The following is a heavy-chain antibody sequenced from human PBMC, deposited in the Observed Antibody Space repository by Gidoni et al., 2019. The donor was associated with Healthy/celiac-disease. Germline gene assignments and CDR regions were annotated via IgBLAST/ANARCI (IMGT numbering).Heavy chain of an antibody. J-gene: IGHJ6*02. D-gene: IGHD5-12*01. CDR1: GDTFSSYA. CDR2: IIPILGIA. Sequence: KKPGSSVKLSCKSSGDTFSSYAISWVRQAPGQGLEWMGRIIPILGIANYAQKFQGRVTITADKSTSTAYMDLSSLRAEDTAVYYCARDPVLRGDYYYYYGMDVWGQGTTVTVSS. CDR3: ARDPVLRGDYYYYYGMDV. V-gene: IGHV1-69*04.